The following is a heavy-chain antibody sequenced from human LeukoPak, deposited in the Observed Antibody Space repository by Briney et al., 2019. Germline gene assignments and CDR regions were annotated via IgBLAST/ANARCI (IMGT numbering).Heavy chain of an antibody. CDR2: IYPGDSDT. Sequence: GESLKISCKGSGYSFTSYWIDWVRQMPGKGLEWMGIIYPGDSDTRYSPSFQGQVTISADKSISTAYLQWSSLKASDTAMYCCARRGRIDYYYMDVWGKGTTVTVSS. CDR3: ARRGRIDYYYMDV. CDR1: GYSFTSYW. V-gene: IGHV5-51*01. J-gene: IGHJ6*03. D-gene: IGHD3-16*01.